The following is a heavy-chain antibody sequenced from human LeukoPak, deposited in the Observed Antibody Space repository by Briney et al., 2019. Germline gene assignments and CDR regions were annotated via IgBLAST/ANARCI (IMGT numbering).Heavy chain of an antibody. CDR1: GDSISSDDYY. J-gene: IGHJ4*02. CDR2: IYHNGAT. Sequence: SETLSLTCTVSGDSISSDDYYWGWIRQPPGRGLEWIGTIYHNGATQYNPSLKSRVTLSVDTSQNQFSLKLNSVTAADTAVYYCARGGWYGDYWGQGTLVTVSS. CDR3: ARGGWYGDY. D-gene: IGHD6-19*01. V-gene: IGHV4-39*07.